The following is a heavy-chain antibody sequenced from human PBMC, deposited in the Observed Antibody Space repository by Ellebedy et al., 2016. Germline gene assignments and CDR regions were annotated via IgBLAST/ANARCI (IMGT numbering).Heavy chain of an antibody. CDR1: GYSISSGSYY. Sequence: SETLSLTCTVSGYSISSGSYYWGWIRQPPGKGLEWIGTIHSSGSTYFNPSLKSRVTISVDTSKNRFSLRLNSVTAADTAVYFCARNEDYGDYGAWWDWGQGTLVTVSS. CDR2: IHSSGST. D-gene: IGHD4-17*01. CDR3: ARNEDYGDYGAWWD. V-gene: IGHV4-39*02. J-gene: IGHJ4*02.